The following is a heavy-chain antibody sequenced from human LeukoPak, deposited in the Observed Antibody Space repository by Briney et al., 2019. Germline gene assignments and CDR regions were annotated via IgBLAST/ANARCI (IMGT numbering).Heavy chain of an antibody. V-gene: IGHV4-39*07. CDR1: GGSISSSAYH. CDR3: ARGKYSWFGELLYYFDY. D-gene: IGHD3-10*01. Sequence: SETLSLTCTASGGSISSSAYHWGWIRQPPGKGLEWIGSIHSSGSTYYNPSLKSRVTISVDTSKNQFSLKLSSVTAADTAVYYCARGKYSWFGELLYYFDYWGQGTLVTVSS. CDR2: IHSSGST. J-gene: IGHJ4*02.